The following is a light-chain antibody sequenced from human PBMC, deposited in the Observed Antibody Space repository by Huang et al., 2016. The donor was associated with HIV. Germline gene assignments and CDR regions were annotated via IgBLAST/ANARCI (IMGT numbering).Light chain of an antibody. V-gene: IGKV1-27*01. CDR2: AAS. CDR1: QDIKNY. J-gene: IGKJ1*01. Sequence: DIQMTQYPSSLSASVGDRVTITCRASQDIKNYLAWYQHKAGQVPKLLIYAASSVQSGVPSRFSGRGSGTDFTLSIISLQPEDVAIYYCQRYDSVPRTFGQGTKVDIK. CDR3: QRYDSVPRT.